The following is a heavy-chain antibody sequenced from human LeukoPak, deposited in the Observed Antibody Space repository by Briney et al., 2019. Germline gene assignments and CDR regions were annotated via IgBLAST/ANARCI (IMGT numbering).Heavy chain of an antibody. CDR1: GFTFTSYD. D-gene: IGHD6-19*01. J-gene: IGHJ4*02. CDR3: AKASSGCLSCYFDY. Sequence: GGSLRLSCAASGFTFTSYDMSWVRQAPGKGLEWVSGIRGSCDSTYYADSVKGRFTISRDNYKNTVYLQIINLRTDDTATYYCAKASSGCLSCYFDYWGQGTLVSVSS. V-gene: IGHV3-23*01. CDR2: IRGSCDST.